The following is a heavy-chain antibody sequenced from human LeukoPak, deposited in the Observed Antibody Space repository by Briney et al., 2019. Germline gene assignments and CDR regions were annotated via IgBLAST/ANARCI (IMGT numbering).Heavy chain of an antibody. Sequence: GSLRLSCAASGFIISNQYLSWVRQAPGKGLEWVSIIYSDGATYFADSMKGRFTLFRDSSKNMLYLQMNNLRAEDTAVYYCARSYYGGLDYWGQGTLVTVSS. CDR3: ARSYYGGLDY. CDR2: IYSDGAT. V-gene: IGHV3-53*01. J-gene: IGHJ4*02. CDR1: GFIISNQY. D-gene: IGHD4-23*01.